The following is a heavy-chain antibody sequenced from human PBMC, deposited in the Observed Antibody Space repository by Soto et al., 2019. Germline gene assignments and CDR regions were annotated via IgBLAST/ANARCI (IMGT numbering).Heavy chain of an antibody. J-gene: IGHJ5*02. CDR1: GFTFSDYY. CDR3: ARDRSAYYDFWSGYYDNWFDP. Sequence: VGSLRLSCAASGFTFSDYYMSWIRQAPGKGLEWVSYISSSSSYTNYADSVKGRFTISRDNAKNSLYLQMNSLRAEDTAVYYCARDRSAYYDFWSGYYDNWFDPWGQGTLVTVSS. D-gene: IGHD3-3*01. CDR2: ISSSSSYT. V-gene: IGHV3-11*06.